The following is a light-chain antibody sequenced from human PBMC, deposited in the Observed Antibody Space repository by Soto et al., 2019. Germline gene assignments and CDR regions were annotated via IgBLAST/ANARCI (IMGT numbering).Light chain of an antibody. Sequence: QSVLTQPPSVSGAPGQRVTISCTGGASNIGANYDVHWYQQLPGTAPKLLIYGTSNRPSGVPDRFSGSKSGTSASLAITGLQAEDEADYYCAAWDDSLNGWVFGGGTKLTVL. CDR1: ASNIGANYD. J-gene: IGLJ3*02. CDR3: AAWDDSLNGWV. CDR2: GTS. V-gene: IGLV1-40*01.